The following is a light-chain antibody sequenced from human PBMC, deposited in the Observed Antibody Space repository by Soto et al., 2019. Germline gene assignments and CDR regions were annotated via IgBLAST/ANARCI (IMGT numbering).Light chain of an antibody. Sequence: DIQMTQSPSSLSASVGDRVTITCRASQSISSYLNWYQQKPGKAPKLLIYAASSLQSGVPSRFSGSGSGTIFTPPISSLQPEDFATYYCQQSYSTPRTFGQGTKVEIK. J-gene: IGKJ1*01. CDR1: QSISSY. CDR2: AAS. V-gene: IGKV1-39*01. CDR3: QQSYSTPRT.